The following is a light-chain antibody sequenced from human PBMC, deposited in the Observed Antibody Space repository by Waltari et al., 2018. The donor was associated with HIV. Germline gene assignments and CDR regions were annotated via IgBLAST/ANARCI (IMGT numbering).Light chain of an antibody. Sequence: DIQMNQSTSTLSASVGDRVTITCRASQRISSWLAWYQMKPGKAPKLLIYKASSLESGVSSRFSGSGSGTEFTLTISSLQPDDVATYYCQYYNTYSRTFGQGTKVEL. CDR2: KAS. V-gene: IGKV1-5*03. CDR1: QRISSW. CDR3: QYYNTYSRT. J-gene: IGKJ2*02.